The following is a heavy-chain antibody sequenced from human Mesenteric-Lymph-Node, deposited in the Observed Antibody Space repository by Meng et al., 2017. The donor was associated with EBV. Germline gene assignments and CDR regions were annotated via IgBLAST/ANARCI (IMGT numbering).Heavy chain of an antibody. D-gene: IGHD4-17*01. CDR1: GYTFTNYD. CDR3: ARVNGDPDY. J-gene: IGHJ4*02. V-gene: IGHV1-8*01. Sequence: QVQLCQSGAEVKKPGASVKVSCKASGYTFTNYDINWVRQATGQGLEWMGWMNPNSGNTGSTQKFQGRVTMTRDTSMGTAYMELSSLRSEDTAVYYCARVNGDPDYWGQGTLVTVSS. CDR2: MNPNSGNT.